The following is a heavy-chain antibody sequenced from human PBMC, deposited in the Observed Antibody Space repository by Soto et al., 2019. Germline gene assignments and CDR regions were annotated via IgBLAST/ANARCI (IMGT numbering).Heavy chain of an antibody. CDR1: GFSLSTSGVG. CDR3: AHRRRFGVGLGP. CDR2: SYWDDDK. Sequence: QITLKESGPTLVNPTQTLTLTCSFSGFSLSTSGVGVAWIRQPPGKDLEWLALSYWDDDKRYNPSLKSRLTITKDTSKNQVVLTMANMESVDTATYYCAHRRRFGVGLGPWGQGTLVTVSS. V-gene: IGHV2-5*02. D-gene: IGHD3-3*01. J-gene: IGHJ5*02.